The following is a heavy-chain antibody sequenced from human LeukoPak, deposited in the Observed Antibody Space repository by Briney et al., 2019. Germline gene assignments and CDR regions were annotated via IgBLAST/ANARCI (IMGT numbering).Heavy chain of an antibody. CDR2: IYWDDDK. D-gene: IGHD3-9*01. Sequence: SGLTLVKPTPALTLTCTFSGFSRSTRGVGVGWIRQTPGKALEWLALIYWDDDKRYSPSLKNRLTITKDTSKNQVVLTMTNMDPLDTATYYCAHSPILTGYFIGEDYRLLFDYWGQGTLVTVSS. CDR3: AHSPILTGYFIGEDYRLLFDY. CDR1: GFSRSTRGVG. J-gene: IGHJ4*02. V-gene: IGHV2-5*02.